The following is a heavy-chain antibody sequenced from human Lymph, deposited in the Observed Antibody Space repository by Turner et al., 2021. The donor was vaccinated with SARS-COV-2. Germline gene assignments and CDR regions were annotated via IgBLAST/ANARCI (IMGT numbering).Heavy chain of an antibody. CDR3: ARDVERYNDFWSGYSGGYGLDV. V-gene: IGHV1-2*02. Sequence: QVHLVQSAAEVKKPGASVKVSCKASGYTFPGHYMHRVRQAPGQGIEWMGWINPNSGGTNYAQKFQGRVTMNRDTSISTAYMELSRLRSDDTAVYYCARDVERYNDFWSGYSGGYGLDVWGQGTTVTVSS. J-gene: IGHJ6*02. D-gene: IGHD3-3*01. CDR1: GYTFPGHY. CDR2: INPNSGGT.